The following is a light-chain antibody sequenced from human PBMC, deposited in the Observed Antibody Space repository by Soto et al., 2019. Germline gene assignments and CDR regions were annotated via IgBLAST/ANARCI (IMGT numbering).Light chain of an antibody. CDR3: QQYGSSPPKYT. Sequence: EIVLTQSPGTLSLSPGERATLSCRASQSVSSSYLAWYQQKPGQAPRLLIYGASSRVTGIPDRLSGSGSGTDFTLSISRLEPEDFAVYYCQQYGSSPPKYTFGQGTKLEIK. CDR2: GAS. CDR1: QSVSSSY. V-gene: IGKV3-20*01. J-gene: IGKJ2*01.